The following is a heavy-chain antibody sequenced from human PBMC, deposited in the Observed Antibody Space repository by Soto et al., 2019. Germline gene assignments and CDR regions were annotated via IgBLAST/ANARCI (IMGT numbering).Heavy chain of an antibody. V-gene: IGHV3-21*01. CDR1: GFILSTSA. CDR2: ISSSSSYI. D-gene: IGHD2-15*01. J-gene: IGHJ4*02. CDR3: ARIKSGRGPLGPYPFDY. Sequence: GSLRLAGVPSGFILSTSATGWVRPAAGKGLEWVSSISSSSSYIDYADSVKGRFTISRDNAKTSLYLQMNSRRAEDTAVDYCARIKSGRGPLGPYPFDYWGQGALVTVSS.